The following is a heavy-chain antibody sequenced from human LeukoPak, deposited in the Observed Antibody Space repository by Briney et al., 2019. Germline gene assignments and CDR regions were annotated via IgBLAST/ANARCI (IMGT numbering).Heavy chain of an antibody. V-gene: IGHV4-34*01. CDR1: GGSFSGYY. CDR2: INHSGST. Sequence: SETLSLTCAVYGGSFSGYYWSWIRQPPGKGLEWIGEINHSGSTNYNPSLKSRVTISIDTSKNQFSLKLSSVTAADTAVYYCARHRCSGGSCYPMNWFDPWGQGTLVTVSS. CDR3: ARHRCSGGSCYPMNWFDP. D-gene: IGHD2-15*01. J-gene: IGHJ5*02.